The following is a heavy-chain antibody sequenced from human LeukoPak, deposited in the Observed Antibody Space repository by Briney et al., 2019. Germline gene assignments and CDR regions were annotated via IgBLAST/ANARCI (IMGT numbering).Heavy chain of an antibody. CDR2: ISGSGGST. V-gene: IGHV3-23*01. CDR1: GFTFSSYA. Sequence: GGSLRLSCAASGFTFSSYAMSWVRQAPGKGLEWVSAISGSGGSTYYADSVKGRFTISRDNSKNTLYLQMNSLRAEDTAVYYCASLDSSGYSAFDIWGQGTIVTVSS. CDR3: ASLDSSGYSAFDI. D-gene: IGHD3-22*01. J-gene: IGHJ3*02.